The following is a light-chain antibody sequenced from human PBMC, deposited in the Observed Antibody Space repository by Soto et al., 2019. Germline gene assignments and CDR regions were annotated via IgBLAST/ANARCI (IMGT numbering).Light chain of an antibody. CDR2: DNN. J-gene: IGLJ2*01. CDR3: GTWDSILSAVV. CDR1: SSNIGNNY. V-gene: IGLV1-51*01. Sequence: QSVLTQPPSVSAAPGQKVTISCSGSSSNIGNNYVSWYQQLPGTAPKLLSYDNNKRPSGIPDRFSGSKSGTSATLGITGLQTGDEADYYCGTWDSILSAVVFGGGTKLTVL.